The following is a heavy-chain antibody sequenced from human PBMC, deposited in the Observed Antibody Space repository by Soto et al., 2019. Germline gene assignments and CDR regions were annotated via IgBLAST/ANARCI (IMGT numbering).Heavy chain of an antibody. V-gene: IGHV3-30-3*01. CDR3: ARDSGASYDAFDI. CDR2: ISYDGSNK. CDR1: GFTFSSYA. Sequence: PGGSLRLSCVASGFTFSSYAMHWVRQAPGKGLEWVAVISYDGSNKYYADSVKGRFTISRDNSKNTLYLQMNSLRAEDTAVYYCARDSGASYDAFDIWGQGTMVTVSS. D-gene: IGHD1-26*01. J-gene: IGHJ3*02.